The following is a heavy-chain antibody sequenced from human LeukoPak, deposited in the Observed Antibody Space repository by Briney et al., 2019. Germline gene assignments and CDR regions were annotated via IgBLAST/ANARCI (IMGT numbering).Heavy chain of an antibody. CDR3: ARQGSGNYLSPVNY. V-gene: IGHV4-39*01. Sequence: SSETLSLTCTVSGGSISSNNYYWGWIRQPPGKGLELIGTIYYSGSTYYNPSLKSRVTISVDTSKNQFSLKLSSVTAADTAVYYCARQGSGNYLSPVNYWGQGTLVTVSS. CDR2: IYYSGST. CDR1: GGSISSNNYY. J-gene: IGHJ4*02. D-gene: IGHD1-26*01.